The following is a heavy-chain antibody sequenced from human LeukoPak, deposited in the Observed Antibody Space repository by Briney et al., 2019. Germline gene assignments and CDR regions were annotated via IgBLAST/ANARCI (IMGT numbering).Heavy chain of an antibody. D-gene: IGHD6-6*01. CDR3: AKAPSSIAAPTDY. CDR1: EFTFSDYY. CDR2: ISSDGSTI. J-gene: IGHJ4*02. V-gene: IGHV3-11*01. Sequence: GGSLRLSCAASEFTFSDYYMRWIRQAPGKGLEWVSYISSDGSTIYYADSVKGRSTISRDNAKNSLYLQMNSLRAEDTAVYYCAKAPSSIAAPTDYWGQGTLVTVSS.